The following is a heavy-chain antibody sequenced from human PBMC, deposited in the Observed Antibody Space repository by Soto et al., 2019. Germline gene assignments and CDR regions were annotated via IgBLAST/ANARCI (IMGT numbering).Heavy chain of an antibody. Sequence: PGGSLRLSCAASGFTFSSYSMNWVRQAPGKGLEWVSSISSSSSYIYYADSVKGRFTISRDNAKNSLYLQMNSLRAEDTAVYYCARGSSYYDSSGYYRKIDYWRQRTLVTVSS. CDR2: ISSSSSYI. CDR1: GFTFSSYS. V-gene: IGHV3-21*01. D-gene: IGHD3-22*01. CDR3: ARGSSYYDSSGYYRKIDY. J-gene: IGHJ4*02.